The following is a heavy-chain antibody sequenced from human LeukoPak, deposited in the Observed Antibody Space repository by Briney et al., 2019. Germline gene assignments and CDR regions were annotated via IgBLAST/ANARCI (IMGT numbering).Heavy chain of an antibody. CDR3: ARLRDWFDP. CDR2: IYYSGST. CDR1: GGSISSSSYY. J-gene: IGHJ5*02. Sequence: SETLSLTCTVSGGSISSSSYYWGWIRQPPGKGPEWIGSIYYSGSTYYSPSLKSRVTISVDTSKNQFSLKLSSVTAADTAVYYCARLRDWFDPWGQGTLVTVSS. V-gene: IGHV4-39*01.